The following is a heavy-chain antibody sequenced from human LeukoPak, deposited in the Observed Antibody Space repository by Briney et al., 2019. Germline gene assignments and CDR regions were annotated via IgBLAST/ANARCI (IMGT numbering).Heavy chain of an antibody. D-gene: IGHD2-21*02. CDR1: GFTFSSYA. CDR2: ISGSGGST. Sequence: GGSLRLSCAASGFTFSSYAMRWVRQAPGKGLEWVSAISGSGGSTYYADSVKGRFTISRDNSKNTLYLQMNSLRAEDTAVYYCAKDLVVVTYYFDYWGQGTLVTVSS. J-gene: IGHJ4*02. CDR3: AKDLVVVTYYFDY. V-gene: IGHV3-23*01.